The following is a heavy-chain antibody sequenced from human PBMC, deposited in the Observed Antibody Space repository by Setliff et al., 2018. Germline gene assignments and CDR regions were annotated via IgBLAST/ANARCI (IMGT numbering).Heavy chain of an antibody. CDR2: INPSGGST. J-gene: IGHJ5*02. Sequence: ASVKVSCKASGYTFTSYYMHWVRQAPGQGLEWMGIINPSGGSTSYAQKFQGRVTTTRDTSTSTVYMELSSLRSEDTAVYYCARDLKVDTAMVEYNWFDPWGQGTLVTVSS. V-gene: IGHV1-46*01. D-gene: IGHD5-18*01. CDR3: ARDLKVDTAMVEYNWFDP. CDR1: GYTFTSYY.